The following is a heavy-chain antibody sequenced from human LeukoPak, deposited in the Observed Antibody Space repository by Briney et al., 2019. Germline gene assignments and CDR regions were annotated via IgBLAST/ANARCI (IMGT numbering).Heavy chain of an antibody. CDR3: VRHIKPAGPWDGMDV. J-gene: IGHJ6*02. V-gene: IGHV1-18*01. Sequence: GASVTVSCKASGGTFSTYVISWVRQAPGQGLEWVAWISAYNSNKNSAEEFQGRVTMTIDTSTSTAYMELRSLKSDDTAVYYCVRHIKPAGPWDGMDVWGQGTTVIVSS. D-gene: IGHD1-26*01. CDR2: ISAYNSNK. CDR1: GGTFSTYV.